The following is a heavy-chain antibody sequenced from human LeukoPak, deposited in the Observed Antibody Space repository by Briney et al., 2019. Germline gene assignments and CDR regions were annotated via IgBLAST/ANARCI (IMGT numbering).Heavy chain of an antibody. CDR3: ARAKRGTMTTVTTWDY. CDR2: INHSRST. V-gene: IGHV4-34*01. D-gene: IGHD4-17*01. CDR1: GGSFSPYY. Sequence: SETLSLTCAVYGGSFSPYYWSWIRQSPDKGLEWIGEINHSRSTNYNPSLKSRVTISVDTSKNQFSLKLSSVTAADTAVYYCARAKRGTMTTVTTWDYWGQGTLVTVSS. J-gene: IGHJ4*02.